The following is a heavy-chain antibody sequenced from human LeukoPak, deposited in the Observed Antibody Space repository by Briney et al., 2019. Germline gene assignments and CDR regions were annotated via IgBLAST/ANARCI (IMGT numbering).Heavy chain of an antibody. CDR3: ARSSSGYNYGRFDP. J-gene: IGHJ5*02. Sequence: PGGSLRLSCAASGFTFSSYGMHWVRQAPGKGLVWVSRINGDGSTTNYADSVKGRFTISRDYAKNTLYLQMNSLRAEDTAVYYCARSSSGYNYGRFDPWGQGTLVTVSS. D-gene: IGHD5-18*01. CDR1: GFTFSSYG. V-gene: IGHV3-74*01. CDR2: INGDGSTT.